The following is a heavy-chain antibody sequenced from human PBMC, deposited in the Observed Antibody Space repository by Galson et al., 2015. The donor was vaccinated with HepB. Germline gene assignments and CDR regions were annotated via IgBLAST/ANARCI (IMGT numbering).Heavy chain of an antibody. J-gene: IGHJ5*01. D-gene: IGHD2-2*01. V-gene: IGHV3-23*01. Sequence: SLRLSCAASGFAFDTHAMSWVRQAPGRGLELISGISGNGDSPFYADSVKGRFTVSRDNSNNMLYLKMNSLRADDASLYFCAKCYGLFDSWGQGILVTVSS. CDR1: GFAFDTHA. CDR3: AKCYGLFDS. CDR2: ISGNGDSP.